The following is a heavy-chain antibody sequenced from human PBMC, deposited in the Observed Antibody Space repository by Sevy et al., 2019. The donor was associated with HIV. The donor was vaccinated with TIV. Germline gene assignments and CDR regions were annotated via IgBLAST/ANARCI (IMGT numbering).Heavy chain of an antibody. V-gene: IGHV4-34*01. D-gene: IGHD6-19*01. CDR2: INHSGST. CDR1: GGSFSGYY. CDR3: ARRERYSSVDY. Sequence: SETLSLTCAVYGGSFSGYYWSWIRQPPGKGLEWIGEINHSGSTNYNPSLKSRVTISVDTSKNQFSLKLSSVTAADTAVYYCARRERYSSVDYWGQGTLVTVSS. J-gene: IGHJ4*02.